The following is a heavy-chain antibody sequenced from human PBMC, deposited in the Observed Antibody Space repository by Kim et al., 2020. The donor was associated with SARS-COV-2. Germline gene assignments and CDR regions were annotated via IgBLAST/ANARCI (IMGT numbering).Heavy chain of an antibody. J-gene: IGHJ5*02. CDR1: GFTFSTYA. Sequence: GGSLRLSCAASGFTFSTYAMSWVRQAPGKGLEWVSAISASGATTYYADSVKGRFTISRDNSKNTLYLQLNSLRAEDTAVYYCARIPSAVSPYNSNWYPRWFDPWGQGTLAT. D-gene: IGHD6-13*01. V-gene: IGHV3-23*01. CDR2: ISASGATT. CDR3: ARIPSAVSPYNSNWYPRWFDP.